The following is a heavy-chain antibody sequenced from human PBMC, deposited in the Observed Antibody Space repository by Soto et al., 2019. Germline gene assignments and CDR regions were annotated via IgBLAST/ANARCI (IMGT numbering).Heavy chain of an antibody. Sequence: QLQLQESGPGLVKPSETLSLTCSVSGGSISTDSYNWDWIRQSPGKGLQWIGTIYYDGTPSYNPSLKSQVTISVHTSRNHFSLKVKSVTAADTAMYYCARFFGNAFDVWGQGTMVKVSS. V-gene: IGHV4-39*02. CDR1: GGSISTDSYN. CDR3: ARFFGNAFDV. CDR2: IYYDGTP. D-gene: IGHD3-3*01. J-gene: IGHJ3*01.